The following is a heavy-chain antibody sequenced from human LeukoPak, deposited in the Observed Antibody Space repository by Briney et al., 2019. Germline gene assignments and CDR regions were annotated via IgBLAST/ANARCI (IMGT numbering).Heavy chain of an antibody. D-gene: IGHD3-22*01. Sequence: SGTLSLTCAVSGGSISSSSYYWGWIRPPPGKGLGWIGSIYYSGSTYYNPSLKSRVTISVDTSKTQFSLKLNSVTAADTAVYFCARIGFYYDSSGYCSFVQYFDYWGQGTLVTVSS. CDR2: IYYSGST. J-gene: IGHJ4*02. CDR1: GGSISSSSYY. V-gene: IGHV4-39*07. CDR3: ARIGFYYDSSGYCSFVQYFDY.